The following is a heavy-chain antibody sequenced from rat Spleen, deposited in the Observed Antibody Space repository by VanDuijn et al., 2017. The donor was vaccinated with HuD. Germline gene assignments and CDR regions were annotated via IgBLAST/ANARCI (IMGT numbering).Heavy chain of an antibody. CDR1: GFIFSNYY. CDR2: ISPSGGAT. D-gene: IGHD1-11*01. CDR3: ARPTEGIAWFAY. Sequence: EVQLVESDGGLVQPGRSMSLSCATTGFIFSNYYMVWVRQAPTKGLEWVASISPSGGATYYRDSVKGRFTVSRDNAKSTLYLQMDSLRSEDTATYYCARPTEGIAWFAYWGQGTLVTVSS. J-gene: IGHJ3*01. V-gene: IGHV5-25*01.